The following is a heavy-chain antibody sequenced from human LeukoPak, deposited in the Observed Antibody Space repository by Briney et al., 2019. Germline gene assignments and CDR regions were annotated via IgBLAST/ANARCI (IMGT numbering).Heavy chain of an antibody. J-gene: IGHJ4*02. V-gene: IGHV1-2*02. CDR3: ANLYCGGDCYSY. CDR2: INPNSGGT. CDR1: GYTFTGYY. D-gene: IGHD2-21*02. Sequence: ASVKVSCKASGYTFTGYYMHWVRQAPGQGLEWMGWINPNSGGTDYAQKFQGRVTMTRDTSISTAYMELSRLRSDDTAVYYCANLYCGGDCYSYWGQGTLVTVSS.